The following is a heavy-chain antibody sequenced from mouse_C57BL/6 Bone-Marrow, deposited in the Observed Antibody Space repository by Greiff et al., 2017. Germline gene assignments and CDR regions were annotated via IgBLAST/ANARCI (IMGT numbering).Heavy chain of an antibody. CDR3: ATNWDWDFDG. CDR2: INPYNGGT. Sequence: EVQLQQSGPVLVKPGASVKMSCKASGYTFTDYYMNWVKQSHGKSLEWIGVINPYNGGTSYNQKFKGKATLTVDKSSSTAYMELNSLASEDSGGYYWATNWDWDFDGWGTGTTVTVSS. V-gene: IGHV1-19*01. D-gene: IGHD4-1*01. J-gene: IGHJ1*03. CDR1: GYTFTDYY.